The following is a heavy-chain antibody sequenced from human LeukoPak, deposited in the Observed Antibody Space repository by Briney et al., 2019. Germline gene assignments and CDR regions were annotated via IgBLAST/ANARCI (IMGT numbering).Heavy chain of an antibody. D-gene: IGHD6-13*01. Sequence: SETLSLTCAVYGGSFSGYYWSWIRQPPGKGLEWIGEINHSGSTNYNPSLKSRVTISVDTSKNQSSLKLSSVTAADTAVYYCARGYIAAAVPYYYYYMDVWGKGTTVTVSS. CDR3: ARGYIAAAVPYYYYYMDV. CDR2: INHSGST. J-gene: IGHJ6*03. CDR1: GGSFSGYY. V-gene: IGHV4-34*01.